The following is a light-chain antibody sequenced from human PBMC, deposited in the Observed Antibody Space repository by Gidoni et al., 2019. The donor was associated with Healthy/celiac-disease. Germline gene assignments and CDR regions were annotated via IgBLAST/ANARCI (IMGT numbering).Light chain of an antibody. CDR1: ISDVGSYNL. J-gene: IGLJ2*01. CDR3: GSYAGSSTYVV. V-gene: IGLV2-23*01. Sequence: QSALTHPASVSGSPEQSITIYYTGTISDVGSYNLLSWYQQHPGKPPKLMIYEGSKRPSGVSNRCSGSKSGNTAALTSAGLQAEDEAYYYCGSYAGSSTYVVFGGGTKLTVL. CDR2: EGS.